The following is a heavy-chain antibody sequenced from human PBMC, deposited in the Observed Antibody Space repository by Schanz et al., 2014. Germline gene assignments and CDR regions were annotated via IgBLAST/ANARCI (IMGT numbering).Heavy chain of an antibody. D-gene: IGHD3-10*01. CDR1: GGTFSSDT. CDR3: ARDGGEVVRGVIEGVNHYYYGMDV. V-gene: IGHV1-69*08. J-gene: IGHJ6*02. CDR2: IVPIAGIT. Sequence: QVHLVQSGAEVKKPGSSVKVSCKASGGTFSSDTFSWVRQAPGQGLEWMGRIVPIAGITNYAQRFQGRVTITADKSSDTAYMELSSLRSEDTAVYYCARDGGEVVRGVIEGVNHYYYGMDVWGQGTTVTVSS.